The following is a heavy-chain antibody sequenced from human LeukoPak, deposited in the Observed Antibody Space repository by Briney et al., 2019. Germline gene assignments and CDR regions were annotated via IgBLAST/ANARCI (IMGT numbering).Heavy chain of an antibody. CDR3: ARIITMVRGVIGYYYYYMDV. CDR2: IYYSGST. V-gene: IGHV4-34*01. CDR1: GGSFSGYY. J-gene: IGHJ6*03. D-gene: IGHD3-10*01. Sequence: PSETLSLTCAVYGGSFSGYYWSWIRQPPGKGLEWIGNIYYSGSTYYNPSLKSRVTISVDTSKNQFSLKLSSVTAADTAVYYCARIITMVRGVIGYYYYYMDVWGKGTTVTISS.